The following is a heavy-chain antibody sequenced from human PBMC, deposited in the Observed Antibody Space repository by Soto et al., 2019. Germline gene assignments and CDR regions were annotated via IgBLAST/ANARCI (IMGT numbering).Heavy chain of an antibody. V-gene: IGHV3-64*01. CDR1: EFTFSSYA. Sequence: GGSLRLSCAASEFTFSSYAMHWVRQAPGKGLEYVSAISSNGGSTYYANSVKGRFTISRDNSKNTLYLQMGSLRAEDMAVYYCARDLPNPSGSYVPNWFDPWGQGTLVTVSS. CDR2: ISSNGGST. CDR3: ARDLPNPSGSYVPNWFDP. D-gene: IGHD1-26*01. J-gene: IGHJ5*02.